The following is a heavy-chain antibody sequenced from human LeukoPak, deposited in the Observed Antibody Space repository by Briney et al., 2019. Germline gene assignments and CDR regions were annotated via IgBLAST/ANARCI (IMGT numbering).Heavy chain of an antibody. J-gene: IGHJ5*02. V-gene: IGHV4-59*08. CDR2: IYYSGST. CDR1: GGSISSYY. CDR3: ARLVLKDWFDP. Sequence: SETLSLTCTVSGGSISSYYWSWIRQPPGKGLEWIGYIYYSGSTNYNPSLKSRVTISVDTSKNQCSLKLSSVTAADTAVYYCARLVLKDWFDPWGQGTLVTVSS.